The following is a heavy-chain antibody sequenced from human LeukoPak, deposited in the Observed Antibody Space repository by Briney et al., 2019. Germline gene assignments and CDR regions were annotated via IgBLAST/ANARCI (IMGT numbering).Heavy chain of an antibody. CDR2: IRSDSSND. D-gene: IGHD2-15*01. J-gene: IGHJ6*03. CDR1: GFTFRSYG. CDR3: LRYPGQGVRGYYMDV. V-gene: IGHV3-30*02. Sequence: GGSLRLSCVMSGFTFRSYGMHWVRQAPGKGLEWVTLIRSDSSNDCYADSVKGRFTIGRDDSKNTLYLQMNSLRPEDTAVYYCLRYPGQGVRGYYMDVWGKGTTVTVSS.